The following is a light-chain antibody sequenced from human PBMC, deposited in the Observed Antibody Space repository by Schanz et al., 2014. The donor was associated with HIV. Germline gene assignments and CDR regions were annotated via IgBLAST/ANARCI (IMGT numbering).Light chain of an antibody. Sequence: EIVMTQSPATLSVSPGERATLSCRASQSVSSNLAWYQQKPGQAPRLLIYGASTRATGIPASFSGSGSGADFTLTISSLQSEDFAVYYCQQYNNWPRTFGQGTKVEIK. CDR1: QSVSSN. V-gene: IGKV3-15*01. CDR2: GAS. CDR3: QQYNNWPRT. J-gene: IGKJ1*01.